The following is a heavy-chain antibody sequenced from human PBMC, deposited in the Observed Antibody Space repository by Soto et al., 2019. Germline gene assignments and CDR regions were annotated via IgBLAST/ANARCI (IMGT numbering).Heavy chain of an antibody. CDR1: GGSFSGYY. CDR2: INHSGST. J-gene: IGHJ4*02. CDR3: ARGAEKYRYSYGSRRRPLFDY. D-gene: IGHD5-18*01. V-gene: IGHV4-34*01. Sequence: SETLSLTCAVYGGSFSGYYWSWIRQPPGKGLEWIGEINHSGSTNYNPSLKNRVTISVDTSKNQFSLKLSSVTAADTAVYYCARGAEKYRYSYGSRRRPLFDYWGQGTLVTVSS.